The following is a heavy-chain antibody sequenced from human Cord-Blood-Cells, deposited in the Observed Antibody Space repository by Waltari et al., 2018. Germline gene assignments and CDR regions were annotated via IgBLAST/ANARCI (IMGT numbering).Heavy chain of an antibody. D-gene: IGHD6-6*01. CDR1: GGTFSSYA. CDR2: IIPIFGTA. Sequence: QVQLVQSGAEVKKPGSSVKVSCKASGGTFSSYAISWVRQAPGPGLEWMGGIIPIFGTANYAQKFQGRVTITADESTSTAYMELSSLRSEDTAVYYCARAPARGEQLVNNWFDPWGQGTLVTVSS. CDR3: ARAPARGEQLVNNWFDP. J-gene: IGHJ5*02. V-gene: IGHV1-69*01.